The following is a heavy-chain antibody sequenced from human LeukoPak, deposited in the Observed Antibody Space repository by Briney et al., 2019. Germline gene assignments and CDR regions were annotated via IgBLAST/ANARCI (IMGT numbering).Heavy chain of an antibody. CDR2: IWYDGSNK. CDR1: GFTFNSYG. J-gene: IGHJ6*03. Sequence: SGRSLRLSCAASGFTFNSYGMHWVRQAPGKGLEWVAVIWYDGSNKYYADSVRGRFSMSRDNSKNTLSLQMNSLTAEDTAVYYCARDGSYGFFGSFYYYYYMDVWGKGTTVTVSS. D-gene: IGHD5-18*01. V-gene: IGHV3-33*01. CDR3: ARDGSYGFFGSFYYYYYMDV.